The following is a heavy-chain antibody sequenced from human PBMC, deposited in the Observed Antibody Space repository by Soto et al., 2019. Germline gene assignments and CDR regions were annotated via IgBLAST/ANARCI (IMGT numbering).Heavy chain of an antibody. V-gene: IGHV1-2*02. CDR2: INPNSGGT. Sequence: XSVKASCKGSGYTFTCYYMHWVRQAPGQGLEWMGWINPNSGGTNYAQKFQGRVTMTRDTSISTAYMELSRLRSDDTAVYYCARDLDTAMATLPYYYYGMDVWGQGTTVTVSS. J-gene: IGHJ6*02. D-gene: IGHD5-18*01. CDR1: GYTFTCYY. CDR3: ARDLDTAMATLPYYYYGMDV.